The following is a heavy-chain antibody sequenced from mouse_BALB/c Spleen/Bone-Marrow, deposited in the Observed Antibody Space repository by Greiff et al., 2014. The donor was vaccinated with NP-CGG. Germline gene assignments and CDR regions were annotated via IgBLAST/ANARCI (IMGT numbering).Heavy chain of an antibody. CDR2: ISYSGNT. V-gene: IGHV3-2*02. CDR1: GYSITSDYA. J-gene: IGHJ4*01. Sequence: EVKVEESGPGLVKPSQSLSLTCTVTGYSITSDYAWTWIRQFPGNKLEWMGYISYSGNTSYSPSLKSRISITRDTSKNQFFLQLNSVTTEDTATYYCARGSNYYALNYWGRGTSVTVSS. D-gene: IGHD1-1*01. CDR3: ARGSNYYALNY.